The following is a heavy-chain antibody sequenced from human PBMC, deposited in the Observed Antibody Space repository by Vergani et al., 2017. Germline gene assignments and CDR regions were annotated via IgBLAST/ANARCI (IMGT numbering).Heavy chain of an antibody. CDR2: IYYSGST. Sequence: QVQLQESGPGLVKPSETLFLTCTVSGGSVSSGSYYWSWIRQPPGKGLEWIGYIYYSGSTNYNPSLKSRVTISVDTSKNQFSLKLSSVTAADTAVYYCARVGLYCSGGSCYYDAFDIWGQGTMVTVSS. D-gene: IGHD2-15*01. CDR3: ARVGLYCSGGSCYYDAFDI. CDR1: GGSVSSGSYY. J-gene: IGHJ3*02. V-gene: IGHV4-61*01.